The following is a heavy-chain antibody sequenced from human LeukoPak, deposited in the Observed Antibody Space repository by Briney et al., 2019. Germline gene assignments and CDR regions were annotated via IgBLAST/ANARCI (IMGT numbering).Heavy chain of an antibody. Sequence: ASVKVSCKASGYTFTSYGISWVRQAPGQGLEWMGLISAYNGNTNYAQELHGTVTMTTDTSTSTAYMELKRLRSDDTAVYYCARDGTGKRDWSLENQHCFDPWGQGTMVTVSS. V-gene: IGHV1-18*01. J-gene: IGHJ5*02. CDR2: ISAYNGNT. CDR1: GYTFTSYG. CDR3: ARDGTGKRDWSLENQHCFDP. D-gene: IGHD1-14*01.